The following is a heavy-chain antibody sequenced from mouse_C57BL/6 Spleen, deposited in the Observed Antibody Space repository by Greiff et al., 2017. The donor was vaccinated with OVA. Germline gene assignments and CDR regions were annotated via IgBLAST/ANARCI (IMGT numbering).Heavy chain of an antibody. J-gene: IGHJ1*03. CDR3: ARDELDSKHWYFDV. CDR2: IDPSDSYT. CDR1: GYTFTSYW. D-gene: IGHD2-5*01. Sequence: QVQLQQPGAELVRPGPSVKLSCKASGYTFTSYWMHWVKQRPGQGLEWIGVIDPSDSYTNYNQKFKGKATLTVDTSSSTAYMQLSSLTSEDSAVYYCARDELDSKHWYFDVWGTGTTVTVSS. V-gene: IGHV1-59*01.